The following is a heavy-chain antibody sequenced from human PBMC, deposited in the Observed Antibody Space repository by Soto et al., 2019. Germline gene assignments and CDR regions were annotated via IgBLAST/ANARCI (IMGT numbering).Heavy chain of an antibody. CDR3: ARVGVYGKRSSVYSSSSRGAGWFDP. Sequence: ASVKVSCKASGYTFTSYGISWVRQAPGQGLEWMGWISAYNGNTNYAQKLQGRVTMTTDTSTSTAYMELRSLRSDDTAVYYCARVGVYGKRSSVYSSSSRGAGWFDPWGQGTLVTVSS. J-gene: IGHJ5*02. V-gene: IGHV1-18*04. D-gene: IGHD6-6*01. CDR2: ISAYNGNT. CDR1: GYTFTSYG.